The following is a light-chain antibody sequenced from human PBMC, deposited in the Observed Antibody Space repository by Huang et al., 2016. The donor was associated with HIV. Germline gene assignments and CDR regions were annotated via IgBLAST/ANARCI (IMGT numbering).Light chain of an antibody. CDR3: QQLKTYPVT. CDR1: QDISNS. Sequence: IQLTQSPSSLSASVGDRVTITCRASQDISNSFAWYQQKPGKAPKILIFAASTLQTAVPSRFSGAGSGTDFTLTISALQPDDFATYYCQQLKTYPVTFGGGTTV. CDR2: AAS. J-gene: IGKJ4*01. V-gene: IGKV1-9*01.